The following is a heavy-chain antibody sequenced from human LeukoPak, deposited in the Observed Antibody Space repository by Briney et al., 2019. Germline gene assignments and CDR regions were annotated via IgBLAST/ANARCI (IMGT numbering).Heavy chain of an antibody. CDR2: ISSSSSYI. D-gene: IGHD3-22*01. V-gene: IGHV3-21*01. J-gene: IGHJ5*02. CDR1: GFTFSSYS. Sequence: GGSLRLSCAASGFTFSSYSMNWVRQAPGKGLEWVSSISSSSSYIYYADSVKGRFTISRDNAKNSLYLQMNSLRAEDTAVYYCARDLSSGYYYSWFDPWGQGTLVTVSP. CDR3: ARDLSSGYYYSWFDP.